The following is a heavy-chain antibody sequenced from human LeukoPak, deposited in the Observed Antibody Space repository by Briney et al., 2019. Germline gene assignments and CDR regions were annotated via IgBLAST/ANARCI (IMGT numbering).Heavy chain of an antibody. D-gene: IGHD3-22*01. V-gene: IGHV4-34*01. CDR1: GESFSGYY. CDR2: VNHSGST. J-gene: IGHJ6*03. CDR3: TRGLIGYYYMDV. Sequence: SETLSLTCAVYGESFSGYYWSWIRQPPGRGLEWIGEVNHSGSTSYHPSLKSRGTIPVDTSTNQSSLKLSCVTAADTAVYYCTRGLIGYYYMDVWGKGTTVTISS.